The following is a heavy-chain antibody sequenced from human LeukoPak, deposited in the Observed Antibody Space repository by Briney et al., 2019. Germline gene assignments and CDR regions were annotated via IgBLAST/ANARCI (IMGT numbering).Heavy chain of an antibody. CDR2: VSACGGTV. J-gene: IGHJ6*03. CDR3: ARKGGSSSDNYYFYMDV. CDR1: GFTLSSSS. Sequence: GGSLRLSCAASGFTLSSSSINWVRQPPGRGLEWLAYVSACGGTVNYAYSVKGRFTIARNNADNSLFLQKSSLRADDTAVYYCARKGGSSSDNYYFYMDVWGKGTTAIVSS. V-gene: IGHV3-48*04. D-gene: IGHD2-15*01.